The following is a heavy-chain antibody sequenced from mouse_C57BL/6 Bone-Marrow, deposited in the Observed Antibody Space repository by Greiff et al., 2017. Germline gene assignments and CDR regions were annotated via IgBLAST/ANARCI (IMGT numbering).Heavy chain of an antibody. CDR2: IHPSDSDT. V-gene: IGHV1-74*01. D-gene: IGHD2-3*01. Sequence: VQLQQPGAELVKPGASVKVSCKASGYTFTSYWMHWVKQRPGQGLEWIGRIHPSDSDTNYNQKFKGKATLTVDKSSSTAYMQLSSLTSEDSAVYYCARSRYDGYFYAMDYWGQGTSVTVSS. CDR1: GYTFTSYW. CDR3: ARSRYDGYFYAMDY. J-gene: IGHJ4*01.